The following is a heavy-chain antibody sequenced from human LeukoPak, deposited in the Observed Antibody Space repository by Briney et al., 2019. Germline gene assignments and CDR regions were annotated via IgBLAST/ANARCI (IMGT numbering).Heavy chain of an antibody. CDR2: IYYSGST. CDR3: AREIVGAINWFDP. J-gene: IGHJ5*02. Sequence: IPSETLSLTCTVSGGSISSYYWSWLRQPPGQGLEWIGYIYYSGSTNYNPSLKSRVTISVDTSKNQFSLKLSSVTAADTAVYYCAREIVGAINWFDPWGQGTLVTVSS. CDR1: GGSISSYY. D-gene: IGHD1-26*01. V-gene: IGHV4-59*01.